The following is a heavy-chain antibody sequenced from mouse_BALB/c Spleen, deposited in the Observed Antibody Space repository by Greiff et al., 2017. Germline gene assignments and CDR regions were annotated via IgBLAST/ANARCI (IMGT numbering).Heavy chain of an antibody. Sequence: DVMLVESGGGLVKPGGSLKLSCAASGFTFSSYAMSWVRQTPEKRLEWVASISSGGSTYYPDSVKGRFTISRDNARNILYLQMSSLRSEDTAMYYCARDYGNYEDAMDYWGQGTSVTVSS. D-gene: IGHD2-1*01. J-gene: IGHJ4*01. CDR2: ISSGGST. V-gene: IGHV5-6-5*01. CDR3: ARDYGNYEDAMDY. CDR1: GFTFSSYA.